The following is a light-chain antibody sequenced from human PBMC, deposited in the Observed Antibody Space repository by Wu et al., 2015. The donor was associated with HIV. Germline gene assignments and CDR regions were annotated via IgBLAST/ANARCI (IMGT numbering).Light chain of an antibody. CDR2: GAS. CDR3: QQCNDWPRT. CDR1: HDVSRK. Sequence: EIGMTQSPVILSVSPGERATLSCRASHDVSRKLAWYQQKPGQAPRLLIYGASTRATGIPARFSGGGSGTEFTLTISSIQSEDFAVYYCQQCNDWPRTFGQGTKVE. V-gene: IGKV3-15*01. J-gene: IGKJ1*01.